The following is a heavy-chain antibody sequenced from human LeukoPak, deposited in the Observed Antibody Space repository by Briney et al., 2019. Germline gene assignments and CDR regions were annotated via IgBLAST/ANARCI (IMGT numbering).Heavy chain of an antibody. J-gene: IGHJ4*02. CDR3: ARLSLHCSGGSCYRGAFDS. CDR2: VYYSGVT. Sequence: SETLSLTCSVSGGSTGSDYWSWIRQPPGKGLEWIAYVYYSGVTSYNPSLKSRVAISIDTSKNQFSLNLSSVTAADTAVYYCARLSLHCSGGSCYRGAFDSWGQGTLVTVSS. CDR1: GGSTGSDY. V-gene: IGHV4-59*08. D-gene: IGHD2-15*01.